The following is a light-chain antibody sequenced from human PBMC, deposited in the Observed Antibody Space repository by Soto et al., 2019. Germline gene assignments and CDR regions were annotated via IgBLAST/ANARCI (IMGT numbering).Light chain of an antibody. CDR3: LQHNSYPWT. Sequence: PGERVTLSCRASQSVSSIYLAWYQQKPGQAPRLLIYGASSRATGIPARFSGSGSGTDFTLTISSLQPEDFATYYCLQHNSYPWTFGQGTKVDIK. CDR2: GAS. J-gene: IGKJ1*01. CDR1: QSVSSIY. V-gene: IGKV3D-7*01.